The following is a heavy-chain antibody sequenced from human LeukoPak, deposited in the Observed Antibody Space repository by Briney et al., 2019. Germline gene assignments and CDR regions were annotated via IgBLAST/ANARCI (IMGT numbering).Heavy chain of an antibody. CDR2: IRSKAYGGTT. Sequence: GGSLRLSCAASGFAFSSYAMHWVRQAPGKGLEWVGFIRSKAYGGTTEYAASVKGRFTISRDDSKSIAYLQMNSLKTEDTAVYYYTRGYDSSGASDYWGQGTLVTVSS. CDR1: GFAFSSYA. J-gene: IGHJ4*02. V-gene: IGHV3-49*04. D-gene: IGHD3-22*01. CDR3: TRGYDSSGASDY.